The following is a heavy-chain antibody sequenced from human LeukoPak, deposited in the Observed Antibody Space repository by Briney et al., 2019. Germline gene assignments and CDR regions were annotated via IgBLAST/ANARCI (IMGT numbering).Heavy chain of an antibody. V-gene: IGHV3-30*02. CDR1: GFTFSSYG. J-gene: IGHJ3*02. CDR3: ANFLTGDAGAFDI. D-gene: IGHD7-27*01. Sequence: GGFLRLSCAASGFTFSSYGMHWVRQAPGKGLEWVAFIRYDGSNKYYADSVKGRFTISRDNSKNTLYLQMNSLRAEDTAVYYCANFLTGDAGAFDIWGQGTMVTVSS. CDR2: IRYDGSNK.